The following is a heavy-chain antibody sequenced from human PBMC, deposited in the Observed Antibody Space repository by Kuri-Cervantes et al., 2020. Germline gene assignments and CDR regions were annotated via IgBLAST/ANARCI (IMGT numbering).Heavy chain of an antibody. CDR3: ARDSRGRSNWFDP. CDR2: ISDNSRYI. Sequence: GESLKISCAASGFTFSGYSMNWVRQAPGKGLEWVSSISDNSRYIYYADSVKGRFTISRDNAKNSLSLQMNTLRADDTAVYYCARDSRGRSNWFDPWGQGTLVTVSS. V-gene: IGHV3-21*01. D-gene: IGHD3-16*01. CDR1: GFTFSGYS. J-gene: IGHJ5*02.